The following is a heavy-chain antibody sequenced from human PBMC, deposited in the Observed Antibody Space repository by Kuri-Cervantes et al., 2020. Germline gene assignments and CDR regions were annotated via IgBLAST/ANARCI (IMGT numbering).Heavy chain of an antibody. V-gene: IGHV3-30*18. J-gene: IGHJ4*02. CDR2: ISYDGSNK. CDR3: AKDRGSGWYDFDY. CDR1: GFTFSSYG. D-gene: IGHD6-19*01. Sequence: LSLTCAASGFTFSSYGMHWVRQAPGKGLEWVAVISYDGSNKYYADSVKGRFTISRDNSKNTLYLQMNSLRAEDTAVYYCAKDRGSGWYDFDYWGQGTLVTVSS.